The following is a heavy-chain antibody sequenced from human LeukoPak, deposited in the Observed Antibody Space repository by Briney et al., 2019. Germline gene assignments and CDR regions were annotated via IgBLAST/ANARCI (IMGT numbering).Heavy chain of an antibody. J-gene: IGHJ4*02. D-gene: IGHD3-10*01. CDR1: GGSISSGSYY. CDR3: ARGKEVITMLRGLKPGYYFDY. CDR2: IYTSGNT. Sequence: SETLSLTCTVSGGSISSGSYYWSWIRQPAGKGLEWIGRIYTSGNTNYNPSLKSRVTISVDTSKNQFSLKLSSVTAADTAVYYCARGKEVITMLRGLKPGYYFDYWGQGTLVTVSS. V-gene: IGHV4-61*02.